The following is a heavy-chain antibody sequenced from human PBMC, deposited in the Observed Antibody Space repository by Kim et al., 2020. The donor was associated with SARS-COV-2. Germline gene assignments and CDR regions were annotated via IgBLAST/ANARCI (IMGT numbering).Heavy chain of an antibody. V-gene: IGHV3-53*01. D-gene: IGHD7-27*01. J-gene: IGHJ4*02. Sequence: CTYHADSMKGQYTISRDNSNSQLYLQMNSLSGEDTTVYYCARGPGYFDSWGPGTLVTVSS. CDR2: CT. CDR3: ARGPGYFDS.